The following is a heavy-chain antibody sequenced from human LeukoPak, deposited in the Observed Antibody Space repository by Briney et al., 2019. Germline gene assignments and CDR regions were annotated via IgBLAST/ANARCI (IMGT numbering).Heavy chain of an antibody. CDR3: ARRTTVTIPFGY. Sequence: SETLSLTCAVYGGSFSGYYWSWIRQPPGKGLEWIGEINHSGSTNYNPSLKSRVTISVDKSENQFPLKLSSVTAADTAVYYCARRTTVTIPFGYWGQGTLVTVSS. V-gene: IGHV4-34*01. CDR2: INHSGST. D-gene: IGHD4-11*01. CDR1: GGSFSGYY. J-gene: IGHJ4*02.